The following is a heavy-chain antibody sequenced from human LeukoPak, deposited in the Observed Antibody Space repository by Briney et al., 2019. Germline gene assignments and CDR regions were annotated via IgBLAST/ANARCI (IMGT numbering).Heavy chain of an antibody. D-gene: IGHD1-26*01. CDR1: GFTFSSYD. CDR3: ARGRSGIVGATPGAFDI. J-gene: IGHJ3*02. Sequence: GALRLSCAASGFTFSSYDMHWVRQATGKGLEWVSAIGTAGDTYYPGSVKGRFTISRENAKNSLYLQMNSLRAGDTAVYYCARGRSGIVGATPGAFDIWGQGTMVTVSS. CDR2: IGTAGDT. V-gene: IGHV3-13*01.